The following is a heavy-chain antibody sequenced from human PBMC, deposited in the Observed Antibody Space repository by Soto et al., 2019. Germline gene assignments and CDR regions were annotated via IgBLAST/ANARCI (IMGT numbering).Heavy chain of an antibody. CDR2: TYYRSKWYN. V-gene: IGHV6-1*01. CDR3: ARDLTYYYDSSGYSLDAFDS. CDR1: GDSVSSNSAA. D-gene: IGHD3-22*01. J-gene: IGHJ3*02. Sequence: PSQTLSLTCAISGDSVSSNSAAWNWIRQSPSRGLEWLGRTYYRSKWYNDYAVSVKSRITINPDTSKNQFSLQLNSVTPEDTAVYYCARDLTYYYDSSGYSLDAFDSWGQGKMVTVSS.